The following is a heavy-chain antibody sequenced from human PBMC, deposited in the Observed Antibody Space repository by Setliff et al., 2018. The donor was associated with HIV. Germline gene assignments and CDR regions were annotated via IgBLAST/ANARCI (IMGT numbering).Heavy chain of an antibody. D-gene: IGHD2-15*01. V-gene: IGHV4-34*01. J-gene: IGHJ4*02. CDR3: ARGPIRYSSGVRWFLGVESWYSGIDY. CDR1: GGSFSGYY. Sequence: SETLSLTCAVYGGSFSGYYWSWIRQPPGKGLEWIGEINHSGSTNYNPSLESRVTMLIDMSKNQLSLKLSSVTAADTAVYFCARGPIRYSSGVRWFLGVESWYSGIDYWGQGTLVTVSS. CDR2: INHSGST.